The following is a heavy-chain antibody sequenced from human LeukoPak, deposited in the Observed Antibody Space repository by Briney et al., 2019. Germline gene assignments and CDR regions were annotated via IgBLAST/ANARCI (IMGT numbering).Heavy chain of an antibody. Sequence: PGGSLRLSCAASGFTFSSYGMHWVRQAPGKGLEWVAVISYDGSNKYYADSVKGRFTISRDNSKSTLYLQMNSLRAEDTAVYYCAKAFGSSGYYFDYWGQGTLVTVSS. V-gene: IGHV3-30*18. CDR1: GFTFSSYG. CDR3: AKAFGSSGYYFDY. J-gene: IGHJ4*02. D-gene: IGHD3-22*01. CDR2: ISYDGSNK.